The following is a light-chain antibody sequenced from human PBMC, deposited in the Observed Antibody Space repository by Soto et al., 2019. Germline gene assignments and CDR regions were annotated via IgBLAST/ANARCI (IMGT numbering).Light chain of an antibody. CDR3: QQYNNWPRT. J-gene: IGKJ1*01. V-gene: IGKV3-15*01. Sequence: EIVMTPSPATFSVSPAARATLSCRASQSVSSNLAWYQQKPGQAPRLLIYGASTRATGIPARFSGSGSGTEFTLTISSLQSEDFAVYYCQQYNNWPRTFGQGTKVDI. CDR1: QSVSSN. CDR2: GAS.